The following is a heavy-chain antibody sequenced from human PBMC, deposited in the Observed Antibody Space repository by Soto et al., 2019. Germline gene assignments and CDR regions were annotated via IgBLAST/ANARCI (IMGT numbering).Heavy chain of an antibody. J-gene: IGHJ4*02. CDR3: ARGLRDPIFGVVSLDY. Sequence: SETLSLTCTVSGGSISSGGYYWGWIRQHPGKGLEWIGYIYYSGSTYYNPSLKSRVTISVDTSKNQFSLKLSSVTAADTAVHYCARGLRDPIFGVVSLDYWSQGTLVTVSS. D-gene: IGHD3-3*01. CDR1: GGSISSGGYY. CDR2: IYYSGST. V-gene: IGHV4-31*03.